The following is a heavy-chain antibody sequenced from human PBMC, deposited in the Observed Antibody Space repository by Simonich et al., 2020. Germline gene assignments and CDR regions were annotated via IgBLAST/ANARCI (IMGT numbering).Heavy chain of an antibody. D-gene: IGHD6-13*01. CDR3: ARARGNSSSWYFDY. CDR2: ISSSRSNI. J-gene: IGHJ4*02. CDR1: GFTFSSYS. Sequence: EVQLVESGGGLVKPGGSLRLSCAASGFTFSSYSMNWVRPATGKGLEWGASISSSRSNIYYADSVKGRFTISRDNAKNSLYLQMNSLRAEDTAVYYCARARGNSSSWYFDYWGQGTLVTVSS. V-gene: IGHV3-21*03.